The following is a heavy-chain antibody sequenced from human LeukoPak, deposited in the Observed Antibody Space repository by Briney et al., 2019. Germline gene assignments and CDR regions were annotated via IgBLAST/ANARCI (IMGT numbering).Heavy chain of an antibody. CDR3: ARYQGTVLLWFGYYMDV. D-gene: IGHD3-10*01. V-gene: IGHV1-69*13. CDR2: LIPIFGTA. J-gene: IGHJ6*03. Sequence: SVKVSCKASGGTFSSYAISWVRQAPGQGREWMGGLIPIFGTANYAQKFQGRVTITADESTSTAYMELSSLRSEDTAVYYCARYQGTVLLWFGYYMDVWRKGTTVTVSS. CDR1: GGTFSSYA.